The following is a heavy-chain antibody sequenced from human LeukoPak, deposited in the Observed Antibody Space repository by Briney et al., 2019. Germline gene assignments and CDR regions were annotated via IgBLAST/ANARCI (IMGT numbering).Heavy chain of an antibody. V-gene: IGHV3-21*01. J-gene: IGHJ3*02. CDR3: ARDPDYYGSGSYYHDAFDI. CDR1: GFTFSDYN. CDR2: ISSSSSYI. Sequence: GGSLRLSCAASGFTFSDYNMSWTRQAPGKGLEWVSSISSSSSYIYYADSVKGRFTISRDNAKNSLYLQMNSLRAEDTAVYYCARDPDYYGSGSYYHDAFDIWGQGTMVTVSS. D-gene: IGHD3-10*01.